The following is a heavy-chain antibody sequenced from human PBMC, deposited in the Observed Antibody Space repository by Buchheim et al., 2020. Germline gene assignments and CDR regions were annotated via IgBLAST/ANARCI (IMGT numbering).Heavy chain of an antibody. CDR2: IYTSGST. Sequence: QVQLQESGPGLVKPSQTLSLTCTVSGGSISSGSYYWSWIRQPAGKGLEWIGRIYTSGSTNYNPSLKSRVTISVDTSKNQFSLKLSSVTAADTAVYYCARGSGNGDSYYFDYWGQGTL. J-gene: IGHJ4*02. CDR1: GGSISSGSYY. CDR3: ARGSGNGDSYYFDY. D-gene: IGHD7-27*01. V-gene: IGHV4-61*02.